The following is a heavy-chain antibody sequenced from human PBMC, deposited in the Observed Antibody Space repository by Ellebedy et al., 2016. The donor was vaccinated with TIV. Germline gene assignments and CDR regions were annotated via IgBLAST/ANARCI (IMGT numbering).Heavy chain of an antibody. Sequence: PGGSLRLSCAASGFIVSSNYMSWVRQAPGKGLEWVSIIYSGGGTYYADSVKGRFTISTDNSKNTLYLQMNSLRVEDTAVYYCASRPNGDYHFLDYWGQGTLVTVSS. D-gene: IGHD4-17*01. J-gene: IGHJ4*02. CDR1: GFIVSSNY. V-gene: IGHV3-66*01. CDR2: IYSGGGT. CDR3: ASRPNGDYHFLDY.